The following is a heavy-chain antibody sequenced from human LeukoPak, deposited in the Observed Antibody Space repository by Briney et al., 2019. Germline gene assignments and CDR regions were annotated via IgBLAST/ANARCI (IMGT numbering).Heavy chain of an antibody. CDR3: ARGRYSYGYFDY. V-gene: IGHV3-48*01. J-gene: IGHJ4*02. CDR1: GFTFSSYS. Sequence: GGSLRLSCAASGFTFSSYSMNWVRQAPGKGLEWVSYISSSSNTIYYADSVKGRFTISRDNAKNSLYLQMNSLRAEDTAVYYCARGRYSYGYFDYWGQGTLVTVSS. CDR2: ISSSSNTI. D-gene: IGHD5-18*01.